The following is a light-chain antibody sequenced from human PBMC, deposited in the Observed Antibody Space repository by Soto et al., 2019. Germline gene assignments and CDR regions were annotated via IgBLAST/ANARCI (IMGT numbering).Light chain of an antibody. Sequence: IQLTQSPSYLSASVGDRVTIPCRASQGISNYLAWYQQKPGKLPKLLIYAASTLQSGVPSRFSGSGSGTDFTLTISSLQPEDVASYYCQNHNSAPITFGQGTRLEIK. CDR3: QNHNSAPIT. CDR2: AAS. CDR1: QGISNY. J-gene: IGKJ5*01. V-gene: IGKV1-27*01.